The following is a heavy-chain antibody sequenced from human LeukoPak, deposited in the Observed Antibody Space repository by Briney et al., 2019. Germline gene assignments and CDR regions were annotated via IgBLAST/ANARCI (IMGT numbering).Heavy chain of an antibody. D-gene: IGHD3-22*01. Sequence: GGSLRLSCAASGFTFSSYSMNWVRQAPGKGLEWVSSISSSSSYIYYADSVKGRFTISRDNSKNTLYLQMNSLRAEDTAVYYCAKGANTYDSSGWSWGQGTLVTVSS. CDR3: AKGANTYDSSGWS. V-gene: IGHV3-21*04. CDR2: ISSSSSYI. J-gene: IGHJ5*02. CDR1: GFTFSSYS.